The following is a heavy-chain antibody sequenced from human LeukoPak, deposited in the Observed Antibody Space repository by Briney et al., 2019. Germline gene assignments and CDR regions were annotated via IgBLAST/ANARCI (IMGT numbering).Heavy chain of an antibody. Sequence: ASVKVSRKASGYTFPSYGISWVRQAPGQGLEWMGWISAYSGNTDYAQKLQGRVTITTDTSTSTAYVELRSLRSDDTAVYYCARDRLSAAGGWDLVFDYWGQGTLVTVSS. CDR1: GYTFPSYG. CDR3: ARDRLSAAGGWDLVFDY. V-gene: IGHV1-18*01. J-gene: IGHJ4*02. D-gene: IGHD1-26*01. CDR2: ISAYSGNT.